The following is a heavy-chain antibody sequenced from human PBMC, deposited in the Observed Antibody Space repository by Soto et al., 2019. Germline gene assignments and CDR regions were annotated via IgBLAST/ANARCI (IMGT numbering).Heavy chain of an antibody. CDR2: IIPIVSMV. CDR3: ARHLYFYGTLPSQYQHGMDV. J-gene: IGHJ6*02. D-gene: IGHD4-17*01. V-gene: IGHV1-69*02. CDR1: GDTFSSYT. Sequence: QVQLVQSGPEVKRPGSSIKVSCESSGDTFSSYTFSWVRQASGQGLEWMGRIIPIVSMVKSAQKIQGRDTITADTSTNTAYMKMSSLRSEDTAVYYCARHLYFYGTLPSQYQHGMDVWGQGTTVTVSS.